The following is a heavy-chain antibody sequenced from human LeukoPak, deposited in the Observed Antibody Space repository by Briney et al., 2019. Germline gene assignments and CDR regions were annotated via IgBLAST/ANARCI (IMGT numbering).Heavy chain of an antibody. CDR2: TYYRSKWYN. CDR1: GDSVSSNSAA. V-gene: IGHV6-1*01. CDR3: ARVTMVRGVFTHFDY. Sequence: SQTLSLTCAISGDSVSSNSAAWNWIRQSPSRGLEWPGRTYYRSKWYNDYAVSVKSRITINPDTSKNQFSLQLNSVTPEDTAVYYCARVTMVRGVFTHFDYWGQGTLVTVSS. J-gene: IGHJ4*02. D-gene: IGHD3-10*01.